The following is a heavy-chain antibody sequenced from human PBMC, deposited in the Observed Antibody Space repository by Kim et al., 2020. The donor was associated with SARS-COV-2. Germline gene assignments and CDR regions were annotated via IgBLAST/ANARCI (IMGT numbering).Heavy chain of an antibody. CDR1: GFTFSSYS. V-gene: IGHV3-21*01. CDR2: ISSSSSYL. CDR3: AMRTTSRTQPPV. Sequence: GGSLRLSCAASGFTFSSYSMNWVRQAPGKGLEWVSSISSSSSYLYYADSVKGRFTISRHTAKNSLYLQMNSLRAEDTAVYYCAMRTTSRTQPPVWGQGTTLTVSS. D-gene: IGHD2-2*01. J-gene: IGHJ6*02.